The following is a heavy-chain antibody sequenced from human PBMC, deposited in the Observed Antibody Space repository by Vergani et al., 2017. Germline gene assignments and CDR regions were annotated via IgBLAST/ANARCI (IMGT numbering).Heavy chain of an antibody. CDR1: GYSISSGYY. CDR3: ARVKYYDISTGSRPGGFDP. CDR2: IYHSGST. Sequence: QVQLQESGPGLVKPSETLSLTCTVSGYSISSGYYWGWIRQPPGKGLEWSGSIYHSGSTYYNPSLKSRVTISVDTSKNQFSLKLSSVTAADTAVYYCARVKYYDISTGSRPGGFDPWGQGTLVTVSS. D-gene: IGHD3-9*01. V-gene: IGHV4-38-2*02. J-gene: IGHJ5*02.